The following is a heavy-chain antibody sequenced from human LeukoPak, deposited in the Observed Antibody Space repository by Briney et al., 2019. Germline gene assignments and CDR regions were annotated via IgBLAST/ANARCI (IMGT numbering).Heavy chain of an antibody. CDR1: GFTFSDYY. CDR2: ISTSAGTI. Sequence: GESLRLSCAASGFTFSDYYMTWIRQAPGKGREWISYISTSAGTIYYADSVKGRFTISSDNAKNSLYLQMNSLRAEDTAVYYCARDAIDSSGFEFDYWGQGTLVTVSS. CDR3: ARDAIDSSGFEFDY. D-gene: IGHD3-22*01. V-gene: IGHV3-11*01. J-gene: IGHJ4*02.